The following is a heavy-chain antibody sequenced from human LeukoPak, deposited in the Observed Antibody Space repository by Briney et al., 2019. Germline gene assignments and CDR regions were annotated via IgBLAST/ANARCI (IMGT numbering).Heavy chain of an antibody. Sequence: SGTLSLTCTVSGGSVSSGSYYWSWIRQPPGKGLEWIGYIYYSGSTNYNPSLKSRVTISVDTSKNQFSLKLSSVTAADTAVYYCASHPITMIVAPDYWGQGTLVTVSS. V-gene: IGHV4-61*01. CDR1: GGSVSSGSYY. CDR3: ASHPITMIVAPDY. D-gene: IGHD3-22*01. J-gene: IGHJ4*02. CDR2: IYYSGST.